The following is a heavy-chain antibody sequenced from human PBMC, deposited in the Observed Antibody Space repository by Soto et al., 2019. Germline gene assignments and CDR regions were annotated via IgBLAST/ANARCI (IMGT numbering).Heavy chain of an antibody. J-gene: IGHJ6*03. Sequence: EVQLVESGGGLVQPGGSLRLSCSASGFTFSSYWMHWVRQAPGKGLVWVSHINNDGSSTIYADSVRGRFTISRDNAKNTLYLEMNGLRAEDTAVYFCARDARYYYMDVWGNGTTVTVSS. CDR2: INNDGSST. D-gene: IGHD6-6*01. CDR3: ARDARYYYMDV. V-gene: IGHV3-74*01. CDR1: GFTFSSYW.